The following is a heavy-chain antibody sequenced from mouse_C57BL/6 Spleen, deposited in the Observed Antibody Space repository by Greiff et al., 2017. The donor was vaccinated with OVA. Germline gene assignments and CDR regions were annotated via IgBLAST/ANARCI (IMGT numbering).Heavy chain of an antibody. CDR2: IYPGDGAT. CDR3: ARDDYEDAMDY. J-gene: IGHJ4*01. V-gene: IGHV1-80*01. D-gene: IGHD2-4*01. CDR1: GYAFSSYW. Sequence: VQLQQSGAELVKPGASVKISCKASGYAFSSYWMNWVKQRPGKGLEWIGQIYPGDGATNYNGKFKGKATLTADKSSSTAYMQLSSLTAEDSAVYFCARDDYEDAMDYWGQGTSVTVSS.